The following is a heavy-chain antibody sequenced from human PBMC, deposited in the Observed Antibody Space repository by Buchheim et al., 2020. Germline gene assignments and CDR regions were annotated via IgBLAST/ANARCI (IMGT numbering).Heavy chain of an antibody. CDR3: ARCDSSPHYWKADAFDI. J-gene: IGHJ3*02. CDR2: IFYGGST. CDR1: GDSVSPYY. D-gene: IGHD3-22*01. V-gene: IGHV4-59*02. Sequence: VQLQESGPGLVEASETLSLTCTVSGDSVSPYYWNWVRQSPGKGLEWIGNIFYGGSTTYNPSLKSRVTISVDTSKNPFSPKLMSVTAADTAVYYCARCDSSPHYWKADAFDIWGQGT.